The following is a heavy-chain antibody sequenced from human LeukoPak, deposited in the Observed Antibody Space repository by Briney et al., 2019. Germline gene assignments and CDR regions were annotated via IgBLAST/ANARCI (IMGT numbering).Heavy chain of an antibody. V-gene: IGHV3-53*01. CDR2: IYSGGST. D-gene: IGHD2-2*01. Sequence: GGSLRLSRAASGLTVSSNYISWVRQAPGKGLEWVSVIYSGGSTYYADSVKGRFTISRDNSKNTLYLQMNSLRAEDTAVYYCARFQVYCLSTSCYPYYFDYWGQGTLVTVSS. CDR3: ARFQVYCLSTSCYPYYFDY. J-gene: IGHJ4*02. CDR1: GLTVSSNY.